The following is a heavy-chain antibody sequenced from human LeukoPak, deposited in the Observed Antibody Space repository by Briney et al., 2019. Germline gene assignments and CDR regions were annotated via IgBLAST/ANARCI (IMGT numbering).Heavy chain of an antibody. CDR1: GGTFSSYA. CDR3: ATTPSTDCSSTSCYGFDY. CDR2: IIPILGIA. D-gene: IGHD2-2*01. V-gene: IGHV1-69*04. J-gene: IGHJ4*02. Sequence: SVKVSCKASGGTFSSYAISWVRQAPGQGLEWMGRIIPILGIANYTQKFQGRVTITADKSTSTAYMELSSLRSEDTAVYYCATTPSTDCSSTSCYGFDYWGQGTLVTVSS.